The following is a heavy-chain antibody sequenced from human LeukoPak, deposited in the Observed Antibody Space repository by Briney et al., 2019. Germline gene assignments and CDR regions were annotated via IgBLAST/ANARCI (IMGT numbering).Heavy chain of an antibody. CDR3: ARHRGSPYSGSYYYFDF. D-gene: IGHD1-26*01. CDR2: IYYTGST. Sequence: PSETLSLTCTVSGGSIISSTYYWGWIRQPPGKGLEWTGSIYYTGSTYYNTSLKSRVTISVDTSRNQFSLKLSSVTAADTAVYYCARHRGSPYSGSYYYFDFWGQGTLVTVSS. J-gene: IGHJ4*02. CDR1: GGSIISSTYY. V-gene: IGHV4-39*01.